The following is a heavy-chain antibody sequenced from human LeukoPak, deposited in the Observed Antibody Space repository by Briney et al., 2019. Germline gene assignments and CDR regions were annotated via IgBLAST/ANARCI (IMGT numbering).Heavy chain of an antibody. CDR1: GYSFTTYW. V-gene: IGHV5-51*01. Sequence: GESLKIPCKGSGYSFTTYWIGWVRQMPGKGLEWMGIIYPGDSSNRYSPSFHGQFTISAEQSISTAYMQWSSLKASDTAMYYCASTPRYCSGGSCPFDHWGQGALVIVSS. CDR3: ASTPRYCSGGSCPFDH. J-gene: IGHJ4*02. CDR2: IYPGDSSN. D-gene: IGHD2-15*01.